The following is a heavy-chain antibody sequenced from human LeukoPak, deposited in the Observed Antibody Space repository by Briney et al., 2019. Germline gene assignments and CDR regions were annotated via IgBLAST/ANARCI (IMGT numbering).Heavy chain of an antibody. CDR1: GGSFSGYY. D-gene: IGHD5-18*01. CDR3: ARSPRGTAMVRGEDYFDY. Sequence: SETLSLTCAVYGGSFSGYYWGWIRQPPGKGLEWIGSIYYSGSTYYNPSLKSRVTISVDTSKNQFSLKLSSVTAADTAVYYCARSPRGTAMVRGEDYFDYWGQGTLVTVSS. J-gene: IGHJ4*02. CDR2: IYYSGST. V-gene: IGHV4-39*01.